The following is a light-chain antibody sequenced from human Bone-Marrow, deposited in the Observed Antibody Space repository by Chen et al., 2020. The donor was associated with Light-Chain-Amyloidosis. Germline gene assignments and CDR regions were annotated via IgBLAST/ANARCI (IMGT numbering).Light chain of an antibody. Sequence: QSALTQPPSASGSPGQSVTISCTETSSYVGGYNYVSWYQQHPGKAPKLMIYGVSKRPSGVPDRFSGSKSGNTASLTVSGLQAEDEADYYCSSYAGSNNVVFGGGTKLTVL. J-gene: IGLJ2*01. V-gene: IGLV2-8*01. CDR1: SSYVGGYNY. CDR3: SSYAGSNNVV. CDR2: GVS.